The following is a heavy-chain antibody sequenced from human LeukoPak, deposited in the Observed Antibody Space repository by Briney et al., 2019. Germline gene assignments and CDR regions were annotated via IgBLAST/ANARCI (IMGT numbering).Heavy chain of an antibody. D-gene: IGHD6-19*01. CDR3: ARHYTYSSGGDAFDI. J-gene: IGHJ3*02. CDR1: GFTFSSYW. Sequence: GGSLRLSCAASGFTFSSYWMSWVRQAPGKGLEWVANIKQDGSEKYYVDSVKGRFTISRDNAKNSLYLQMNSLRAEDTAVYYCARHYTYSSGGDAFDIWGQGTMVTVSS. V-gene: IGHV3-7*01. CDR2: IKQDGSEK.